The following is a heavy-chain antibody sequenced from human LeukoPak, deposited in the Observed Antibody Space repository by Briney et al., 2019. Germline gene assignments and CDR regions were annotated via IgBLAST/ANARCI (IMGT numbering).Heavy chain of an antibody. CDR2: INHSGSS. V-gene: IGHV4-34*01. CDR3: ARPARYYYGSGSYCFDC. J-gene: IGHJ4*02. D-gene: IGHD3-10*01. CDR1: GGSFSGYY. Sequence: SETLSLTCAVSGGSFSGYYWSWIRQPPGKGLEWIGEINHSGSSNYNPSLKSRVTISVDTSKNQFSLKLSSVTAADTAVYYCARPARYYYGSGSYCFDCWGQGTLVTVSS.